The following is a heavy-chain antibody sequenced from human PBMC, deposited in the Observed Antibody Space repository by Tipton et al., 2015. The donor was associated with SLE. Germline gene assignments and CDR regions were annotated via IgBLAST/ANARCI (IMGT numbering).Heavy chain of an antibody. D-gene: IGHD3-16*02. CDR2: VFYKGET. CDR3: ARGQDMITFGGIHRY. J-gene: IGHJ4*02. V-gene: IGHV4-59*11. CDR1: GGSIITHY. Sequence: TLSLTCTVSGGSIITHYWSWIRQTPERGLEWIGYVFYKGETYYTPSLKSRVTISADTSKNQFSLNLRSVTAADTAVYYCARGQDMITFGGIHRYWGQGTLVTVSS.